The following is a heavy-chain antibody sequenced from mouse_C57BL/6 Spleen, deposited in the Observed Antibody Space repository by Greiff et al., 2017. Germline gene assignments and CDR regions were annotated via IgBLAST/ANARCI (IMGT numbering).Heavy chain of an antibody. V-gene: IGHV1-50*01. J-gene: IGHJ3*01. CDR3: ARVGSFAY. Sequence: QVQLQQPGAELVKPGASVKLSCKASGYTFTSYWMQWVKQRPGQGLEWIGEIAPSDSYTNSKQKFKGKAQLTVDTSSSTAYMQLSSLTSEDSAVYYCARVGSFAYWGQGTLVTVSA. CDR1: GYTFTSYW. CDR2: IAPSDSYT. D-gene: IGHD1-1*01.